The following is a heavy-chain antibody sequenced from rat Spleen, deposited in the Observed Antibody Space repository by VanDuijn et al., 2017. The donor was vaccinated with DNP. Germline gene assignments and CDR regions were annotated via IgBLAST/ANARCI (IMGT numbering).Heavy chain of an antibody. V-gene: IGHV5S13*01. CDR3: TRINYGGYYDVMDA. D-gene: IGHD1-11*01. J-gene: IGHJ4*01. CDR2: ISTIGDDT. Sequence: EVQLVESGGGLVQPGRSLKLSCAASGFTFSNYGMAWVRQTPTKGLEWVASISTIGDDTFYRDSVKGRFTISRDNAKSTLYLQMNSLRSEDTATYYCTRINYGGYYDVMDAWGQGASVTVSS. CDR1: GFTFSNYG.